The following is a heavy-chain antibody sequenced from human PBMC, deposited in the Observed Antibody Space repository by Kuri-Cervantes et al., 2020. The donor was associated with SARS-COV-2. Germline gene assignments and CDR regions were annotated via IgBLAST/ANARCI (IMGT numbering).Heavy chain of an antibody. V-gene: IGHV4-4*07. CDR2: IYTGGST. CDR3: ARGGGGQLDFDY. Sequence: GSLRLSCTVSGGSISSYYWSWIRQPAGKGLEWIGRIYTGGSTNYNPSLKSRVTMSVDTSKNQFSLKLSSVTAADTAVYYCARGGGGQLDFDYWGQGTLVTVSS. CDR1: GGSISSYY. D-gene: IGHD6-13*01. J-gene: IGHJ4*02.